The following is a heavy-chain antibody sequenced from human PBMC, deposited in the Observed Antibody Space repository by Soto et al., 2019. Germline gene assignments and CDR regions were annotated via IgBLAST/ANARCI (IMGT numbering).Heavy chain of an antibody. V-gene: IGHV1-3*01. CDR1: GYTLTNSA. J-gene: IGHJ4*02. Sequence: QVQLVQSGAEVKKPGASVKVSCKASGYTLTNSAIHWVRQAPGQRLEWMAWINAVNGNTRITQRIQGRVSITRDTFAGTAYMELSGLSSEDTAVFYCARDRGVPGEYYFGYWGQGTLVTVSS. D-gene: IGHD3-10*01. CDR3: ARDRGVPGEYYFGY. CDR2: INAVNGNT.